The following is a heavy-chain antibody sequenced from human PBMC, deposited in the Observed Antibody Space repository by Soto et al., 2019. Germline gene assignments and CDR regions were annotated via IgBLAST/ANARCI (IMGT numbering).Heavy chain of an antibody. CDR2: INPNSGGT. D-gene: IGHD6-6*01. CDR1: GYTFTGQY. Sequence: QVQLMQSGAEVKTPGASVKVSCKASGYTFTGQYIHWVRQAPGQGLEWMGWINPNSGGTHYAQKFQGSVTMTRDTSISTAYMEVRRLRSDDTSVYYCARDGEYSSSSGLLSYWGQGTLVTVSS. V-gene: IGHV1-2*02. J-gene: IGHJ4*02. CDR3: ARDGEYSSSSGLLSY.